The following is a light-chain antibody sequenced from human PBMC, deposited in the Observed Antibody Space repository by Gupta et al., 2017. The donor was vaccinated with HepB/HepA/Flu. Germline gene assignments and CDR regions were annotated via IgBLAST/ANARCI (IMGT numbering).Light chain of an antibody. CDR2: SNN. CDR3: AAWDASLKGYV. Sequence: QSVLTQPPSASGTPGQRVTMSCSGSSSNIGSKTVHWYQQLPGTAPKLLIYSNNQRPSGVPDRFSGSKSGTSASLSISGLQSGDEADYFCAAWDASLKGYVFGTGTKVTVL. J-gene: IGLJ1*01. V-gene: IGLV1-44*01. CDR1: SSNIGSKT.